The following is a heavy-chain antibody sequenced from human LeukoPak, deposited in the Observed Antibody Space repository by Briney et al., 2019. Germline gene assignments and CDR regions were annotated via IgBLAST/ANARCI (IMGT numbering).Heavy chain of an antibody. V-gene: IGHV1-24*01. CDR2: FDPEDGET. Sequence: ASVKVSCKVSGYTLTELSMHWVRQAPGKGLEWMGGFDPEDGETIYAQKFQGRVTMTEDTSTDTAYMELSSLRSEDTAVYYCATEQYYYYGMDVWAQGTTVTVSS. CDR3: ATEQYYYYGMDV. CDR1: GYTLTELS. J-gene: IGHJ6*02.